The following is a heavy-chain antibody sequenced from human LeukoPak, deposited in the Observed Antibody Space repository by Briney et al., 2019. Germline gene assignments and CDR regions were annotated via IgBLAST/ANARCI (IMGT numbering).Heavy chain of an antibody. D-gene: IGHD1-26*01. V-gene: IGHV3-21*01. CDR1: GFTFSSYS. CDR3: ARGALGGATLLSFDY. Sequence: PGGSLRLSCAASGFTFSSYSMNWVRQAPGKGLEWVSSLSNSSSYIYYADSVKGRFTISRDNAKNSLYLQMNSLRAEDTAVYYCARGALGGATLLSFDYWGQGTLVTVSS. J-gene: IGHJ4*02. CDR2: LSNSSSYI.